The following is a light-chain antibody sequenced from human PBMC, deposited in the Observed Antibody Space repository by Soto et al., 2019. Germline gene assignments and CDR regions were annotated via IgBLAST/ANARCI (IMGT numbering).Light chain of an antibody. V-gene: IGKV3-20*01. Sequence: IVLTQSTATPSFSPGQAATLSCMASHSVGSNYLAWYQQKPGQAPRLLMYDASGWASGIPDRFSGSGSGTDFTLTISRLEPEDFAVYYCQVYDRSPLFGGGTKVDIK. CDR3: QVYDRSPL. CDR2: DAS. CDR1: HSVGSNY. J-gene: IGKJ4*01.